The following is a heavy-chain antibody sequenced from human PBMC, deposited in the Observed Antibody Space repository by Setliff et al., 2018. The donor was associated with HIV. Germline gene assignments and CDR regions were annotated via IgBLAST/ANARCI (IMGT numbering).Heavy chain of an antibody. V-gene: IGHV4-4*08. Sequence: PSETLSLTCTVSGDSIITYYWTWIRQPPGKGLEWIGYIHHSGSSDYTPSLRSRVTMSVDTSKNQFSLKLTSVTAADTAVYYCAREHDYSNYRRLDSWGQGILGTVS. D-gene: IGHD4-4*01. CDR1: GDSIITYY. CDR3: AREHDYSNYRRLDS. J-gene: IGHJ4*02. CDR2: IHHSGSS.